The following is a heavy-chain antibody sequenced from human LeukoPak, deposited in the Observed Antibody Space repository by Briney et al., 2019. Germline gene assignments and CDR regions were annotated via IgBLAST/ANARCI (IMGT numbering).Heavy chain of an antibody. Sequence: SETLSLTCRVYGGSVNGYYWSWIRQPPGKGLEWIGEINHSGSTNYNPSLKSRVTMSLDTSKNQFSLRLNSVTAADTAVYYCARVPLRFLEPFDYWGQGTRVTVSS. CDR3: ARVPLRFLEPFDY. J-gene: IGHJ4*02. CDR2: INHSGST. CDR1: GGSVNGYY. V-gene: IGHV4-34*01. D-gene: IGHD3-3*01.